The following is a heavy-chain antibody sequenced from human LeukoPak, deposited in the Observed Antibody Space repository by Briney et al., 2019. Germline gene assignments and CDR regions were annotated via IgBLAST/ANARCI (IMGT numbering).Heavy chain of an antibody. Sequence: GESLKISCKGSGYIFTNYWILWVRQLPGKGLEWMGMMYPGDSDTRYSPSFQGQVTISADKSISTAFLQWGSLKASDTAMYYCARQAVPGLLFFDSWGQGTLVTVSS. J-gene: IGHJ4*02. CDR2: MYPGDSDT. CDR1: GYIFTNYW. D-gene: IGHD3/OR15-3a*01. CDR3: ARQAVPGLLFFDS. V-gene: IGHV5-51*01.